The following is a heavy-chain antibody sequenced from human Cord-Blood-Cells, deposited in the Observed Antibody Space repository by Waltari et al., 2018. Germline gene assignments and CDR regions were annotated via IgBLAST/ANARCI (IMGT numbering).Heavy chain of an antibody. CDR2: ISSSSSYI. CDR3: ARDLTGDGAFDI. Sequence: EVQLVESGGGLVKPVGSLRLSCAASGFTFSSYSMNWVRQAPGKGLEWVSSISSSSSYIYYADSVKGRFTISRDNAKNSLYLQMNSLRAEDTAVYYCARDLTGDGAFDIWGQGTMVTDSS. D-gene: IGHD7-27*01. CDR1: GFTFSSYS. V-gene: IGHV3-21*01. J-gene: IGHJ3*02.